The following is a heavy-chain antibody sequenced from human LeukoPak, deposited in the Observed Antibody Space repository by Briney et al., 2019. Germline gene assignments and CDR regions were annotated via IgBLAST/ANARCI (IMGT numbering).Heavy chain of an antibody. CDR2: INHSGST. CDR3: ARGYQMVPYYYGSGSRRNWFDP. V-gene: IGHV4-34*01. CDR1: GGSFSGYY. D-gene: IGHD3-10*01. Sequence: SETLSLTCAVYGGSFSGYYWSWIRQPPGKGLEWIGEINHSGSTNYNPSLKSRVTISVDTSKNQFSLKLSSVTAADTAVYYCARGYQMVPYYYGSGSRRNWFDPWGQGTLVAVSS. J-gene: IGHJ5*02.